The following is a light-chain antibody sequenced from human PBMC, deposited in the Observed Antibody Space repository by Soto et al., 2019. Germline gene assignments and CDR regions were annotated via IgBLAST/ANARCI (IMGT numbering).Light chain of an antibody. CDR1: ISNIGNNY. V-gene: IGLV1-51*01. CDR3: ATWDSSLSAAV. CDR2: DNY. J-gene: IGLJ2*01. Sequence: QSVLTQPPSVSAAPGQTVTLSCSGSISNIGNNYVSWFQQFPVTGPRLLIYDNYKRPSGIPDRFSGSKSGTSATLGITGLQIGDEADYYCATWDSSLSAAVFGGGTKLTVL.